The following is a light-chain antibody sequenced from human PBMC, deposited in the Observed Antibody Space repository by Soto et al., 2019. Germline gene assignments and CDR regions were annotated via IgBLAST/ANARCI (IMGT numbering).Light chain of an antibody. V-gene: IGKV1-33*01. CDR2: DAS. J-gene: IGKJ3*01. CDR1: HHINNY. Sequence: DIQMTQSPSSLSASVGDRVTITCQAGHHINNYLNWFQQKPGKPPKLLIYDASKLHTGVPSRFSGSGSGTHFTFTIISLQPEDIATYYCQQYDALPFTFGPGTKVNIK. CDR3: QQYDALPFT.